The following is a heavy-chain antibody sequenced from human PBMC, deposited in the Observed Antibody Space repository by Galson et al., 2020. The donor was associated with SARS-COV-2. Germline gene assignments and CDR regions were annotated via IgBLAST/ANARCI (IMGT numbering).Heavy chain of an antibody. Sequence: SETLSLTCAVYGGSFSGYYWSWIRQPPGKGLEWIGEINHSGSTNYNPSLKSRVTISVDTSKNQFSLKLSSVTAADTAVYYCARRNYRWLQSKLPFDYWGQGTRVTVAS. D-gene: IGHD1-7*01. CDR3: ARRNYRWLQSKLPFDY. CDR2: INHSGST. V-gene: IGHV4-34*01. CDR1: GGSFSGYY. J-gene: IGHJ4*02.